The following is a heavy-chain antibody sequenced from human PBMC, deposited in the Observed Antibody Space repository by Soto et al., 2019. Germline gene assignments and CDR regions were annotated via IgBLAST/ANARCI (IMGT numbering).Heavy chain of an antibody. CDR1: GGTFSSYA. CDR2: IIPIFGTA. D-gene: IGHD2-21*02. Sequence: QVQLVQSGAEVKKPGSSVKVSCKASGGTFSSYAISWVRQAPGQGLEWMGGIIPIFGTANYAQKFQGRVTITADESTSTAYMELSSLRSEDTAVYFCARDLYCGGDCYLNPSYWGQGTLVTVSS. CDR3: ARDLYCGGDCYLNPSY. J-gene: IGHJ4*02. V-gene: IGHV1-69*01.